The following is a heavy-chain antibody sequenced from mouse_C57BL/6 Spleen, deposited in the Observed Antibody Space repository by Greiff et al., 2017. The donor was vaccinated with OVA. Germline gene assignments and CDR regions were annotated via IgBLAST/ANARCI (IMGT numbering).Heavy chain of an antibody. D-gene: IGHD4-1*01. CDR2: IWSGGST. V-gene: IGHV2-2*01. CDR3: ARNPGTRGYFDY. J-gene: IGHJ2*01. Sequence: QVQLQQSGPGLVQPSQSLSITCTVSGFSLTSYGVHWVRQSPGKGLEWLGVIWSGGSTDYNAAFISRLSISKDNSKSQVFFKMNSLQADDTAIYYRARNPGTRGYFDYWGQGTTLTVSS. CDR1: GFSLTSYG.